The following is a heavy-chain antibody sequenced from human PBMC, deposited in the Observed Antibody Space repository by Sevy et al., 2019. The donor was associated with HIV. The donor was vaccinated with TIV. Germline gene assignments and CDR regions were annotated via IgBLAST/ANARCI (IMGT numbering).Heavy chain of an antibody. D-gene: IGHD6-13*01. Sequence: GGSLRLSCVASGFTLNSYWMHWVRQAPGKGLEWVANIKQDGSVKYYVDSVKGRFTISRDNARNLLYLQMNSLRVEDTARYYCVRAIAADGSFWGQGTLVTVSS. J-gene: IGHJ4*02. CDR2: IKQDGSVK. CDR1: GFTLNSYW. CDR3: VRAIAADGSF. V-gene: IGHV3-7*01.